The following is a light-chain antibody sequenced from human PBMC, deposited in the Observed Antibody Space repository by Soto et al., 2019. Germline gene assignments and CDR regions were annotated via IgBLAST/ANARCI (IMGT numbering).Light chain of an antibody. CDR2: DVS. CDR1: SSDAGGYNY. J-gene: IGLJ1*01. CDR3: SSYTSSSTLEGV. V-gene: IGLV2-14*01. Sequence: QSVLTQPASVSGSPGQSLTISCTGTSSDAGGYNYVSWYQQHPGKAPKLMIYDVSNRPSGVSNRFSGSKSGNTASLTISGLQAEDEADYYCSSYTSSSTLEGVFGTGTRSPS.